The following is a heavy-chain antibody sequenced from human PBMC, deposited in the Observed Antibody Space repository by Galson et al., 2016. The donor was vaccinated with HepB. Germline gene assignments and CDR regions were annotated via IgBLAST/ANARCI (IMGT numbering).Heavy chain of an antibody. CDR1: GFSLSTSGMC. Sequence: ALVKPTQALTLTCTFSGFSLSTSGMCVTWIRQPPGKTLEWLALIDGDDDKYYRTSLKTRLTISKDTSKNQVVLTMTNMDPVDTATYYCARRDRRIAAAGTDALDIWGQGTMVTVSS. CDR3: ARRDRRIAAAGTDALDI. J-gene: IGHJ3*02. D-gene: IGHD6-13*01. CDR2: IDGDDDK. V-gene: IGHV2-70*01.